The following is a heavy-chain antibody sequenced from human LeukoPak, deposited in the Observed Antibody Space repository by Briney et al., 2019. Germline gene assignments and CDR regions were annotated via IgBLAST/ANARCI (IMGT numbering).Heavy chain of an antibody. CDR3: ARDKDYGSNSIPGY. Sequence: PGGSLRLSCAASGFTFNSYWMHWVRQAPGKGLVWVSRINSDGSRTSYADSVKGRVTISRDNAKNTLYLQMNSLRAEDTAVYYCARDKDYGSNSIPGYWGQGTLVTVSS. CDR2: INSDGSRT. D-gene: IGHD4-23*01. CDR1: GFTFNSYW. V-gene: IGHV3-74*01. J-gene: IGHJ4*02.